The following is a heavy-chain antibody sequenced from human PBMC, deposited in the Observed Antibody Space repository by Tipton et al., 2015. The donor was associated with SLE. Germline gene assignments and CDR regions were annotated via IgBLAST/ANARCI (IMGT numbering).Heavy chain of an antibody. D-gene: IGHD3/OR15-3a*01. CDR3: ARETLRENLNGGLAFDL. Sequence: SLRLSCVASGFYFSNYVMHWVRQAPGKGLEYVSGISGTGGDTYYGVPAKGRFIISRDNYKNTLHLQMGSLGGEDMAVYYCARETLRENLNGGLAFDLWGQGTMVTVFS. V-gene: IGHV3-64*02. CDR2: ISGTGGDT. J-gene: IGHJ3*01. CDR1: GFYFSNYV.